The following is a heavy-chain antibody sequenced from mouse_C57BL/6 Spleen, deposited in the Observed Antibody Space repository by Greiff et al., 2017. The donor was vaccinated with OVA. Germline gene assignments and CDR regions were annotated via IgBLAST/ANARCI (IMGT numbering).Heavy chain of an antibody. V-gene: IGHV1-55*01. Sequence: QVQLQQPGAELVKPGASVKLSCKASGYTFTSYWITWVQQRPGQGLEWIGAIYPGSGSTNYHEKFKSKATLTVDTSSSTAYMQLSSLTSEDSAVYYGASSFYYYGSSDDWFAYWGKRTLVTVAA. CDR1: GYTFTSYW. D-gene: IGHD1-1*01. CDR3: ASSFYYYGSSDDWFAY. J-gene: IGHJ3*01. CDR2: IYPGSGST.